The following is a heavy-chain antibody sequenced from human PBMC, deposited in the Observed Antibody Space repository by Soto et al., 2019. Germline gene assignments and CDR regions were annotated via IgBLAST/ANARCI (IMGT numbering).Heavy chain of an antibody. V-gene: IGHV4-39*02. CDR2: IYYSGST. CDR3: ARDLSSGSRVRTLDY. CDR1: GGSISTSSYY. Sequence: SETLSLTCTVSGGSISTSSYYWGWIRQPPGKGLEWIGSIYYSGSTYYNPSLKSRITINPDTSRNQFSLQLNSVTPEDAAVYYCARDLSSGSRVRTLDYWGQGTLVTVSS. D-gene: IGHD3-10*01. J-gene: IGHJ4*02.